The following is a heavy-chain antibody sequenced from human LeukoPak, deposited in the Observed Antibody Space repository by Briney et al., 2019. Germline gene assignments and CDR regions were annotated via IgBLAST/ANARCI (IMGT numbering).Heavy chain of an antibody. Sequence: PGGSLRLSCAASGFTFSNAWMSWVRQAPGKGLEWVGRIKSKTDGGTTDYAAPVKGRFTISRDDSKNTLYLQMNSLKTEDTAVYYCTTGLTYYYDSSGYYPIDYWGRGTLVTVSS. CDR2: IKSKTDGGTT. CDR1: GFTFSNAW. CDR3: TTGLTYYYDSSGYYPIDY. V-gene: IGHV3-15*01. D-gene: IGHD3-22*01. J-gene: IGHJ4*02.